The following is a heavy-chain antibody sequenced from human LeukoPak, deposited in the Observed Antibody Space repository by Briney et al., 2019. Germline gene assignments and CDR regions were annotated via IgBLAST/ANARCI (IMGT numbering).Heavy chain of an antibody. CDR1: GFTFSSYA. V-gene: IGHV3-23*01. CDR3: AKDGTYYYGSGNFDY. Sequence: PGGSLRLSCAASGFTFSSYAMGWVRQAPGKGLEWVSAISGSGGSTYYADSVKGRFTISRDNSKNTLYLQMNSLRAEDTAVYYCAKDGTYYYGSGNFDYWGQGTLVTVSS. J-gene: IGHJ4*02. D-gene: IGHD3-10*01. CDR2: ISGSGGST.